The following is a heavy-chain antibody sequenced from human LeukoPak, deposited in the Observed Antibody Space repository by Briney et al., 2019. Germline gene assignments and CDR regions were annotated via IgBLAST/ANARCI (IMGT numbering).Heavy chain of an antibody. J-gene: IGHJ4*02. CDR1: GYTFTTYA. Sequence: GASVKVSCKASGYTFTTYAMHWVRQAPGQRLGWMGWINAGNGNTKYSQKFQARVTITRDTSATTAYMELSSLRSEDTAVYYRARDPIGSRWPYYFDYWGQGTLVTVSS. CDR2: INAGNGNT. V-gene: IGHV1-3*01. D-gene: IGHD6-13*01. CDR3: ARDPIGSRWPYYFDY.